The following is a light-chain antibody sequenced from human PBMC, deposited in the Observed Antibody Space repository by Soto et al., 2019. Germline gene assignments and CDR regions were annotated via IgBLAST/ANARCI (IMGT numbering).Light chain of an antibody. CDR3: QHYNSYSEA. Sequence: DIPMTQSPSTLSGSVGDRVTITFRASQTISSWLAWYQQKPGKAPKLLIYKASTLKSGVPSRFSGSGSGTEFTLTISSLQPDDFATYYCQHYNSYSEAFGQGTKVDI. CDR2: KAS. V-gene: IGKV1-5*03. J-gene: IGKJ1*01. CDR1: QTISSW.